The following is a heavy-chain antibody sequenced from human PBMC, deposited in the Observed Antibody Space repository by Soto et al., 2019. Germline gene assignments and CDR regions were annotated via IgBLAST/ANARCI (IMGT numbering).Heavy chain of an antibody. Sequence: GASVKVSCKASGYTFTSYDINWVRQATGQGLESMGWMNPNSGNTIYAQKLQGRVTMTTDTSTRTVYLDLRSLKSDDTAVYYCARGGYYDNTWGKLSHYGLDVWGQGTSVTVSS. J-gene: IGHJ6*02. CDR2: MNPNSGNT. CDR3: ARGGYYDNTWGKLSHYGLDV. V-gene: IGHV1-8*01. D-gene: IGHD3-16*01. CDR1: GYTFTSYD.